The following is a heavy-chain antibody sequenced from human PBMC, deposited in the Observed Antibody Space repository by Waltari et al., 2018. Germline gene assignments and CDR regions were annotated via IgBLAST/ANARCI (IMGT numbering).Heavy chain of an antibody. D-gene: IGHD4-4*01. Sequence: QVQLVQSGAEVKKPGSSVQVYCKASGGTFRSYTISWFRQVPGHGLEWMGRIIPILGLANYAQKFQGRVTITADKSTSTAYMELSSLRSEDTAVYYCARSSEVEMTTIGADYFDYWGQGTLVTVSS. CDR1: GGTFRSYT. CDR3: ARSSEVEMTTIGADYFDY. J-gene: IGHJ4*02. V-gene: IGHV1-69*02. CDR2: IIPILGLA.